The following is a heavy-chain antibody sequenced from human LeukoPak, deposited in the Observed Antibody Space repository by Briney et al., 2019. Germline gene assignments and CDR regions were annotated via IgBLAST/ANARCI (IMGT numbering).Heavy chain of an antibody. Sequence: GGSLRLSCAASGFTFSRYAMHWVRQAPGKGLEWVAVMSSDGTNEYYADSVKGRFTISRDNSKNTLYLQMNSLRPEDTAVYYCARGDSSGYYATVPDYWGQGTLVTVSS. V-gene: IGHV3-30-3*01. CDR2: MSSDGTNE. J-gene: IGHJ4*02. CDR1: GFTFSRYA. D-gene: IGHD3-22*01. CDR3: ARGDSSGYYATVPDY.